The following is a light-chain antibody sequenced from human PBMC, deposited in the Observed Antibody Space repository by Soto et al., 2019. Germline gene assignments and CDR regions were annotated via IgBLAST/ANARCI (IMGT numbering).Light chain of an antibody. J-gene: IGKJ1*01. CDR3: QQYENYWT. CDR1: QSIDTW. CDR2: DAS. V-gene: IGKV1-5*01. Sequence: DVQMTQSPSTLSAFVGDTVTITCRASQSIDTWLAWHQQKPGKAPKLLIYDASNLESGVPSRFSGSGSGTEFTLTISNLQPDDFATYYCQQYENYWTFAQGTKVDI.